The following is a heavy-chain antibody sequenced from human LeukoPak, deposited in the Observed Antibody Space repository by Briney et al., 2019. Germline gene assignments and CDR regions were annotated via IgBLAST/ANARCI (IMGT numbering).Heavy chain of an antibody. V-gene: IGHV3-23*01. Sequence: GGSLRLSCAASGFTFNNYAMTWVRQAPGKGLEWVSVVSGSGDNTNYADSVKGRFTISRDNSKNTLFLQMNSLRTEDTAVYFCAKYSGSYYYPPNWDSWGQGTLVTVSS. D-gene: IGHD1-26*01. CDR3: AKYSGSYYYPPNWDS. J-gene: IGHJ4*02. CDR1: GFTFNNYA. CDR2: VSGSGDNT.